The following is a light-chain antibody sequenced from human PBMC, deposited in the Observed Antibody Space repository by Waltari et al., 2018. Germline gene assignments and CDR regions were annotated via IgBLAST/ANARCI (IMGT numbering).Light chain of an antibody. CDR2: GAS. V-gene: IGKV3-15*01. J-gene: IGKJ2*01. CDR1: QSVSSS. Sequence: EIVMTQSPATLSMSPGERATLSCRASQSVSSSLAWYQQKPGQAPRLLIYGASTRATGIPARFSGSGSGTEFTLSINDLQSEDFAVYYCQHYHDWPPYTFGQGTKLEIK. CDR3: QHYHDWPPYT.